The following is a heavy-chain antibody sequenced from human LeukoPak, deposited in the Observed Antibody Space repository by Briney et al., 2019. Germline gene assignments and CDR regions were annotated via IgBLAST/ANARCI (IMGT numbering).Heavy chain of an antibody. V-gene: IGHV3-30*02. CDR2: IRYDGSNK. CDR3: ARVSIAVAGTVDY. CDR1: GFTFSSYG. Sequence: GGSLRLSCAASGFTFSSYGIHWVRQAPGKGLEWVAFIRYDGSNKYYADSVKGRFTISRDNAKNSLYLQMNSPRAEDTAVYYCARVSIAVAGTVDYWGQGTLVTVSS. J-gene: IGHJ4*02. D-gene: IGHD6-19*01.